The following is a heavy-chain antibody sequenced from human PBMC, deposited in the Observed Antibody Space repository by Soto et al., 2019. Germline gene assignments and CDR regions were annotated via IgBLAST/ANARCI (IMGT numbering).Heavy chain of an antibody. Sequence: SETRSPDRPVCGDCITRWSPYQNRQPPGKGLEWIGYVYYSGNTNYNPSLESRVTISVDTSRNRFSLNLTSATAADTAVYYCARKGAAASYAHYYMDVWGRGTAVTVSS. V-gene: IGHV4-59*01. J-gene: IGHJ6*03. D-gene: IGHD6-13*01. CDR3: ARKGAAASYAHYYMDV. CDR2: VYYSGNT. CDR1: GDCITRWS.